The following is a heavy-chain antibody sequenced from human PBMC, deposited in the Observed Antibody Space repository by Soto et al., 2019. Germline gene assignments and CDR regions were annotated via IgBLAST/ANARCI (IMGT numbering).Heavy chain of an antibody. CDR2: ISYDGSNK. V-gene: IGHV3-30-3*01. CDR3: AKGAVYFHRNRNPLESSQY. Sequence: GGSLRLSCAASGFSFSSYAMHWVRQAPGKGLEWVAVISYDGSNKYYADSVKGRFTISRDNSKNTVYLQMNSLRVEDTAVYHCAKGAVYFHRNRNPLESSQYWGQSTLVTVSS. D-gene: IGHD3-22*01. J-gene: IGHJ1*01. CDR1: GFSFSSYA.